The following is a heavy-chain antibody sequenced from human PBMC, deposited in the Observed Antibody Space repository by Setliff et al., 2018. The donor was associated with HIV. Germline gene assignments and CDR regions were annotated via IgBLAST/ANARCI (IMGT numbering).Heavy chain of an antibody. CDR3: ARGAYQYSDSSGYYQGNFDY. V-gene: IGHV7-4-1*02. CDR2: INTNSGNP. J-gene: IGHJ4*02. D-gene: IGHD3-22*01. Sequence: ASVKVSCKASGYTFTSYAMNWVRQAPGQGLEWMVWINTNSGNPTYAQDFIGRFVFSLDTSVSTAYLQISSLKAEDTAVYYCARGAYQYSDSSGYYQGNFDYWGQGTLVTVSS. CDR1: GYTFTSYA.